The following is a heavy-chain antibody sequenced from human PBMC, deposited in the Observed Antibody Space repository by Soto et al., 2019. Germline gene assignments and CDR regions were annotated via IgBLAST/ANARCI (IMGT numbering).Heavy chain of an antibody. J-gene: IGHJ4*02. D-gene: IGHD3-3*01. CDR3: ARDYNDFWSGHFDY. CDR1: GWSFSGYY. V-gene: IGHV4-34*01. Sequence: SETRCLTCAVYGWSFSGYYWSWIRQPPGKGLEWIGEINHSGSTNYNPSLKSRVTISVDTSKNQFSLKLSSVTAADTAVYYCARDYNDFWSGHFDYWGQGALVTVSS. CDR2: INHSGST.